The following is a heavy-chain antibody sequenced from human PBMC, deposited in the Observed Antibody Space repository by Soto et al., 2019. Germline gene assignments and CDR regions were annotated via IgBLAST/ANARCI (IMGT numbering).Heavy chain of an antibody. CDR1: GFTFSSYG. CDR3: AKDGSQYYYDSSGYYRF. Sequence: GSLRLSCAASGFTFSSYGMHWVRQAPGKGLEWVAVISYDGSNKYYADSVKGRFTISRDNSKNTLYLQMNSLRAEDTAVYYCAKDGSQYYYDSSGYYRFWGQGTLVTVSS. V-gene: IGHV3-30*18. J-gene: IGHJ1*01. D-gene: IGHD3-22*01. CDR2: ISYDGSNK.